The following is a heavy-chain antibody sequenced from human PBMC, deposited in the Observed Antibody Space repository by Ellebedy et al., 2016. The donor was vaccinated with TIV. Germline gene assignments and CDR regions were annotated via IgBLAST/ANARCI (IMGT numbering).Heavy chain of an antibody. Sequence: PGGSLRLSCAASGFIFTDYWMHWVRQAPGKGLEWVSIMDAGGNTHYPDPVKGRFTVSRDNSKNTLYLQMNSLRAEDTAVYYCAGGTYWGQGTLVTVSS. CDR2: MDAGGNT. CDR1: GFIFTDYW. CDR3: AGGTY. J-gene: IGHJ4*02. V-gene: IGHV3-53*01.